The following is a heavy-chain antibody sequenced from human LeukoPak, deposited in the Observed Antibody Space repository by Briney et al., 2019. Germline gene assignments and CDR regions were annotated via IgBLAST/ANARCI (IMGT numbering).Heavy chain of an antibody. CDR2: INQESTET. D-gene: IGHD2-15*01. J-gene: IGHJ4*02. CDR1: GFRFTGFW. CDR3: AREVDRSFGY. V-gene: IGHV3-7*01. Sequence: GGSLRLSCAASGFRFTGFWMSWVRQAPGKGPEWVAIINQESTETYYVDSVRGRFTISRDNAKNSLSLQMNSLRVEDTAVYYCAREVDRSFGYWGQGNLVTVSS.